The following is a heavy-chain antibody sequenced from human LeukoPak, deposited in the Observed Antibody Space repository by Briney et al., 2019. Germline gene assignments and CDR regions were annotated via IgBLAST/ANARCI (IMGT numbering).Heavy chain of an antibody. J-gene: IGHJ4*02. D-gene: IGHD1-26*01. V-gene: IGHV3-30-3*01. CDR3: ARGYSGSYWRGFDY. CDR1: GFSFSSYA. Sequence: GGSLRLSCAASGFSFSSYAMHWVRQAPGKGLEWVAVISYDGSNEHYADAVKGRFTISRDNSKNTLYLQMNSLRAEDTAVYYCARGYSGSYWRGFDYWGQGTLVTVSS. CDR2: ISYDGSNE.